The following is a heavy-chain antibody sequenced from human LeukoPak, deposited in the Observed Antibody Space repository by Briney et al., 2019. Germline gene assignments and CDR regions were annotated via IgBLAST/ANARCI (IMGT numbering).Heavy chain of an antibody. CDR2: ISSRSDYI. CDR1: GFTFSSFT. Sequence: GGSLRLSCAASGFTFSSFTMNWVRQAPGKGLEWVSTISSRSDYIYYADSVKGRFTISRDNAKNSVYLQMNSLRAEDAAVYYCARLSGSYLDYWGQGTLVTVSS. J-gene: IGHJ4*02. D-gene: IGHD1-26*01. CDR3: ARLSGSYLDY. V-gene: IGHV3-21*01.